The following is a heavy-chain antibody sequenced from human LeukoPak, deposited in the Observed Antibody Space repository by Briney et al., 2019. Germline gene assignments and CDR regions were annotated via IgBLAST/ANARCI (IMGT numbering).Heavy chain of an antibody. Sequence: GGSLRLSCAASGFSFSTYAMTWVRQAPGKGLEWVSSISGSGDKTYYAESVKGRFTISRDSSKNTLFLQMNSLGAEDTAIFYCAKRSAYTTGWFFDLWGQGTLVTVSS. V-gene: IGHV3-23*01. D-gene: IGHD6-19*01. CDR3: AKRSAYTTGWFFDL. J-gene: IGHJ4*02. CDR1: GFSFSTYA. CDR2: ISGSGDKT.